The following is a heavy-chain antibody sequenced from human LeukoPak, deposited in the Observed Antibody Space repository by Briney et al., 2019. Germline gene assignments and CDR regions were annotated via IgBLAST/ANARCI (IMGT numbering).Heavy chain of an antibody. D-gene: IGHD5-12*01. CDR1: GFTFSSYG. Sequence: GGSLRLSCAASGFTFSSYGMHWVRQAPGKGLEWVAVIWYDGSNKYYADSVKGRFTISRDNSKNMLYLQMNSLRAEDTAVYYCAKVGDRVAFDIWGQGTMVTVSS. V-gene: IGHV3-33*06. J-gene: IGHJ3*02. CDR3: AKVGDRVAFDI. CDR2: IWYDGSNK.